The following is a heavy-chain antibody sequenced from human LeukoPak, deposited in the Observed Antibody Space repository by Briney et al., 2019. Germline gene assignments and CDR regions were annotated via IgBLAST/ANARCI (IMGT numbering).Heavy chain of an antibody. Sequence: GGSLRLSCAASGFTFSSYAMSWVRQAPGKGLEWVSAISGSGGSTYYADSVKGRFTISRDNSKNTLYLQMNSPRAEDTAVYYCAKVWGGIAVAGPFDYWGQGTLVTVSS. CDR3: AKVWGGIAVAGPFDY. V-gene: IGHV3-23*01. CDR1: GFTFSSYA. J-gene: IGHJ4*02. CDR2: ISGSGGST. D-gene: IGHD6-19*01.